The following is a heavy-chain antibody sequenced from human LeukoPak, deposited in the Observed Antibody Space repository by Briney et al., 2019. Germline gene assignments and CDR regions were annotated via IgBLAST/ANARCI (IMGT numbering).Heavy chain of an antibody. CDR3: ARGLFGEFFYYYYVDV. J-gene: IGHJ6*03. Sequence: SETLSLTCTVSGGSINSYWSWIRQPAGKGLEWIGYLHYTGSTNYNPSLKSRVIISVDTSKNQFSLKLSSVTAADTAVYYCARGLFGEFFYYYYVDVWGKGTTVTVSS. CDR1: GGSINSY. D-gene: IGHD3-10*01. CDR2: LHYTGST. V-gene: IGHV4-59*01.